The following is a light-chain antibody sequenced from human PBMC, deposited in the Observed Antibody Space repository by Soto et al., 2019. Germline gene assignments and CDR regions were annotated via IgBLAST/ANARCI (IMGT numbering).Light chain of an antibody. V-gene: IGKV3-15*01. CDR1: ESVSTN. CDR3: QQYENWPWT. J-gene: IGKJ1*01. CDR2: GGS. Sequence: EIVVTQSPVTLSVSPGEGATLSCRASESVSTNLAWYQQRPGQAPRLLIYGGSTRATGVPARFSGSGSGTEFNLTISRLQSEDAAVYYCQQYENWPWTFGQGTKLDIK.